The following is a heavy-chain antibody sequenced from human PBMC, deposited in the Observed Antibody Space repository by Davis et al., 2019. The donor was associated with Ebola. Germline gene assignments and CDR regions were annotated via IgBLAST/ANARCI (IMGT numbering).Heavy chain of an antibody. CDR1: GFTFSSYG. D-gene: IGHD1-1*01. Sequence: GESLKISCAASGFTFSSYGMHWVRQAPGKGLEWVAVISYDGSNKYYADSVKGRFTISRDNSRNTLYLQMNSLRAEDTAVYYCAKVEGQYNWFDPWGQGTLVTVSS. V-gene: IGHV3-30*18. CDR2: ISYDGSNK. CDR3: AKVEGQYNWFDP. J-gene: IGHJ5*02.